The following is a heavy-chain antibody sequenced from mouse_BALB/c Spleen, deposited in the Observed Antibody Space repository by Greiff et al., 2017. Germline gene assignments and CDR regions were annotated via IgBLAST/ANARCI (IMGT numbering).Heavy chain of an antibody. D-gene: IGHD2-10*02. CDR1: GFAFSSYD. Sequence: EVQLVESGGGLVKPGGSLKLSCAASGFAFSSYDMSWVRQTPEKRLEWVAYISSGGGSTYYPDTVKGRFTISRDNAKNTLYLQMSSLKSEDTAMYYCARQSMVTKEFAYWGQGTLVTVSA. V-gene: IGHV5-12-1*01. J-gene: IGHJ3*01. CDR2: ISSGGGST. CDR3: ARQSMVTKEFAY.